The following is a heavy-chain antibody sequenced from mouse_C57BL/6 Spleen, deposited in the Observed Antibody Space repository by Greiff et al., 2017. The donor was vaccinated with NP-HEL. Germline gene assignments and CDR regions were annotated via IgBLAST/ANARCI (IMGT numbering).Heavy chain of an antibody. CDR2: IDPSDSYT. J-gene: IGHJ2*01. CDR3: ARSGIYDGYPDY. D-gene: IGHD2-3*01. Sequence: VQLQQSGAELVMPGASVKLSCKASGYTFTSYWMHWVKQRPGQGLEWIGEIDPSDSYTNYNQKFKDKSTLTVDKSSSTAYMQLSSLTSEDSAVYSCARSGIYDGYPDYWGQGTTLTVSS. V-gene: IGHV1-69*01. CDR1: GYTFTSYW.